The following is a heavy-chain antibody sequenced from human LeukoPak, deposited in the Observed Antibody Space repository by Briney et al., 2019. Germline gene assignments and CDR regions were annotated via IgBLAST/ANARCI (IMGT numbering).Heavy chain of an antibody. V-gene: IGHV4-59*01. Sequence: SETLSLTCTVSGGSISSYYWSWIRQPPGKGLEWIGYIYYSGSTNYNPSLKSRVTISVDTSKNQFSLKLSSVTAADTAVYYCARVRGFRGPDSGWYWGFDPWGQGTLVTVSS. CDR3: ARVRGFRGPDSGWYWGFDP. J-gene: IGHJ5*02. CDR2: IYYSGST. D-gene: IGHD6-19*01. CDR1: GGSISSYY.